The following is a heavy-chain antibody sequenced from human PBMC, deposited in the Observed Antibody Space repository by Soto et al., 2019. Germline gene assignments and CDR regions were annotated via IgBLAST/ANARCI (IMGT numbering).Heavy chain of an antibody. CDR1: GLTISSYA. Sequence: SLRLSCAPSGLTISSYAIHWVRQAPGKGLEWVAVISFDGGHKYYADSVKGRFTLSRDNSKNTLCLRMNSLRVEATTIYHCANFLGIAVAGFDYWGQGTVVTVSS. CDR2: ISFDGGHK. V-gene: IGHV3-30*18. D-gene: IGHD6-19*01. CDR3: ANFLGIAVAGFDY. J-gene: IGHJ4*02.